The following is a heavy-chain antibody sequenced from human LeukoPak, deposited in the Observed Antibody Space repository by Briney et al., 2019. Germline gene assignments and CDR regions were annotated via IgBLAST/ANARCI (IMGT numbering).Heavy chain of an antibody. CDR1: GGSISSGGYY. J-gene: IGHJ3*02. CDR2: IYYSGST. CDR3: ARNLRTSKIWPLGAFDI. D-gene: IGHD2-8*01. V-gene: IGHV4-39*07. Sequence: SETLSLTCTVSGGSISSGGYYWSWIRQPPGKGLEWIGSIYYSGSTYYNPSLKSRVTISVDTSKNQFSLKLSSVTAADTAVYYCARNLRTSKIWPLGAFDIWGQGTMVTVSS.